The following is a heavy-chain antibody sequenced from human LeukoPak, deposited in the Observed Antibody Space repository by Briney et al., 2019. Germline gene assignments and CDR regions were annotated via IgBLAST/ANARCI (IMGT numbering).Heavy chain of an antibody. CDR3: ARDVPRGSSSYGLDY. CDR1: GGSISSGGYY. CDR2: IYYSGST. J-gene: IGHJ4*02. D-gene: IGHD6-6*01. V-gene: IGHV4-31*03. Sequence: TSQTLSLTCTVSGGSISSGGYYWSWIRQHPGKGLEWIGYIYYSGSTYYNPSLKSRVTISVDTSKNQFSLKLSSVTAADTAVYYCARDVPRGSSSYGLDYWGQGTLVTVSS.